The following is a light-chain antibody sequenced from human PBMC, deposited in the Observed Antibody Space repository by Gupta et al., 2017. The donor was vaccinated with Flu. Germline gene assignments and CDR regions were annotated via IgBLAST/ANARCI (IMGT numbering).Light chain of an antibody. J-gene: IGKJ3*01. Sequence: DIQMTQSPSSLSASVGDRVTISCRASQGISNSLVWYQHKLGKVPKLLIYAASTLQSGVSSRFSGSGYGTDLTLTISSRQPEDVATSYCQKYNKHPPFTFGHGTKVDIK. CDR3: QKYNKHPPFT. V-gene: IGKV1-27*01. CDR1: QGISNS. CDR2: AAS.